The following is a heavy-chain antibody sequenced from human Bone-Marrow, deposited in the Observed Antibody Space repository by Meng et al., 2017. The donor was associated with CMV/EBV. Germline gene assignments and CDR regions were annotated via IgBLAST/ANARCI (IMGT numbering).Heavy chain of an antibody. D-gene: IGHD2-2*01. V-gene: IGHV3-23*01. J-gene: IGHJ4*02. CDR1: GFTFSSYA. Sequence: GESLKISCAASGFTFSSYAMSWVRQAPGKGLEWVSAISGSGGSTYYADSVKGRFTISRDNSKNTLYLQMNSLRAEDTAVYYCAKGKGGALGYCSSTSCPEYYFDYWGQGTRVTGYS. CDR3: AKGKGGALGYCSSTSCPEYYFDY. CDR2: ISGSGGST.